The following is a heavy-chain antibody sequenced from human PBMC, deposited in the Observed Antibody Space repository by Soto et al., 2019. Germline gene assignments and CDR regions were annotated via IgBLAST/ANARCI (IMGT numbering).Heavy chain of an antibody. CDR1: GYTFTSYG. Sequence: GASVKVSCKASGYTFTSYGISWVRQAPGQGLEWMGWISAYNGNTNYAQKLQGRATMTTDTSTSTAYMELRSLRSDDTAVYYCAREALSYDYVWGSYRSYYFDYWGQGTLVTVSS. D-gene: IGHD3-16*02. CDR2: ISAYNGNT. J-gene: IGHJ4*02. CDR3: AREALSYDYVWGSYRSYYFDY. V-gene: IGHV1-18*01.